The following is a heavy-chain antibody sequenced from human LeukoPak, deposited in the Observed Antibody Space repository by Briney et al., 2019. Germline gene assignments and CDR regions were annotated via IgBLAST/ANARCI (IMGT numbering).Heavy chain of an antibody. CDR1: GYTFTNYY. Sequence: ASVKVSCKASGYTFTNYYMHWVRQAPGQGLEWMGIINPSGGSTSYAQKFQGRVTMTRDTSTSTVYMELSSLRSEDTAVYYCARDGLGYCSGGSCYPYYYYYYMDVWGKGTTVTVSS. CDR3: ARDGLGYCSGGSCYPYYYYYYMDV. V-gene: IGHV1-46*01. CDR2: INPSGGST. D-gene: IGHD2-15*01. J-gene: IGHJ6*03.